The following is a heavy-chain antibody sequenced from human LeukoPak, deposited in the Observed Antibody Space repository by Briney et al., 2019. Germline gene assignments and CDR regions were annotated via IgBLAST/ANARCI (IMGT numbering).Heavy chain of an antibody. Sequence: GGSLRLSCVASGFTFGSYAMTWVRQAPDKGLEWVSSISDSATGTFLADSVKGRFTISRDNSKNTLYLHMNSLRAEDTAVYYCARATIFGVVTHYFDYWGQGTLVTVSS. CDR3: ARATIFGVVTHYFDY. J-gene: IGHJ4*02. CDR1: GFTFGSYA. D-gene: IGHD3-3*01. CDR2: ISDSATGT. V-gene: IGHV3-23*01.